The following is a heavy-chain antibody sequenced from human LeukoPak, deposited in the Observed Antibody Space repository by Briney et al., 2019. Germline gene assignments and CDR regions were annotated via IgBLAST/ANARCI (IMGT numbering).Heavy chain of an antibody. CDR2: IIPIFGTA. CDR3: ARDHSYGSADAFDI. J-gene: IGHJ3*02. Sequence: GASVKVSCKASGGTFSSYAISWVRQAPGQGLEWMGGIIPIFGTANYAQKFQGRVTITADESTSTAYMELSSLRSEDTAVYYCARDHSYGSADAFDIWGQGTMVTVSS. CDR1: GGTFSSYA. D-gene: IGHD5-18*01. V-gene: IGHV1-69*01.